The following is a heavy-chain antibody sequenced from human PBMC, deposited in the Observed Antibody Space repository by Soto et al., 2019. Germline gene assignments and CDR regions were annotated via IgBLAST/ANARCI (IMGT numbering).Heavy chain of an antibody. CDR3: ARDIGGFYF. J-gene: IGHJ2*01. V-gene: IGHV1-69*06. D-gene: IGHD1-26*01. CDR2: IIPILGEP. CDR1: GDTLSNYG. Sequence: ASVKVSCKASGDTLSNYGISWVRQAPGKAPEWMGGIIPILGEPNYAQKFQGRVTISADKSKTTDYMELSSLRSEDTAMYYCARDIGGFYF.